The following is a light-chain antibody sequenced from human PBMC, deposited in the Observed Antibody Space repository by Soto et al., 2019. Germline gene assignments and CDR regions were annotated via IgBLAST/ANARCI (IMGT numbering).Light chain of an antibody. Sequence: EIVMTQSPSTLSVAPGERATLSCRASQSVSSILAWYQQKPGQAHRLLIYGASTRATGVPARFSGSGSGTEFTLTISSLQSEDFAVYYCQQYNDWPRTFGQGTKV. J-gene: IGKJ1*01. CDR2: GAS. CDR3: QQYNDWPRT. V-gene: IGKV3-15*01. CDR1: QSVSSI.